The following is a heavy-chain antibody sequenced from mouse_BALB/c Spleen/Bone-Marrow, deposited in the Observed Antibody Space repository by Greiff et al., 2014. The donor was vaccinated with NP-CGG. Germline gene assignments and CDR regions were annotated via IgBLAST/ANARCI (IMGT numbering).Heavy chain of an antibody. CDR2: IDPANGNT. D-gene: IGHD4-1*01. Sequence: VQLKESGAELVKPGASGQLSCTASGFNIKDTYMHLVKQRPEQGLEWIGRIDPANGNTKYDPKFQGKATITADTSSNTAYLQLSSLTSEDTAVYYCSRWEYYAMDYWGQGTSVTVSS. J-gene: IGHJ4*01. V-gene: IGHV14-3*02. CDR1: GFNIKDTY. CDR3: SRWEYYAMDY.